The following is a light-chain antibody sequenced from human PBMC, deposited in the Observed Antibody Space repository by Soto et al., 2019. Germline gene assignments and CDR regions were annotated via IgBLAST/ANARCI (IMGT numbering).Light chain of an antibody. CDR2: STS. CDR3: ALFMGNGISV. Sequence: QAVVTQESSFSVSPGGTVTLNCVLISGSVSTANNPNWYQQTPGQAPRTLIYSTSTRSSGVPDRFSGSILGNKAALTITGAQADDESDYYCALFMGNGISVFGTGTKLTVL. CDR1: SGSVSTANN. J-gene: IGLJ1*01. V-gene: IGLV8-61*01.